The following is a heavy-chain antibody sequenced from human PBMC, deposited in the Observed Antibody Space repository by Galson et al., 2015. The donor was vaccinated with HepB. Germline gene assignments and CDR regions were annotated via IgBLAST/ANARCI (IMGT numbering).Heavy chain of an antibody. V-gene: IGHV3-11*03. CDR3: ARAGGSGCGGDCYGDY. D-gene: IGHD2-21*02. J-gene: IGHJ4*02. CDR2: ISSSSSYT. CDR1: GFTFSDYY. Sequence: SLRLSCAASGFTFSDYYMSWIRQAPGKGLEWVSYISSSSSYTNYADSVKGRFTISRDNAKNSLYLQMNSLRAEDTAVYYCARAGGSGCGGDCYGDYWGQGTLVTVSS.